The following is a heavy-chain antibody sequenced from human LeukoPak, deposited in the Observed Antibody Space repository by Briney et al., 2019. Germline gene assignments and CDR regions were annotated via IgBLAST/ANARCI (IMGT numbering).Heavy chain of an antibody. CDR1: GGSVSSGSYY. CDR3: ARSIVVVPAAGFDP. V-gene: IGHV4-61*01. J-gene: IGHJ5*02. Sequence: SETLSLTCTVSGGSVSSGSYYWNWIRQPPGKGLEWIGYIYYSGSTNYNPSLKSRVTISVDTSKNQFSLKLSSVTAADTAVYYCARSIVVVPAAGFDPWGQGTLVTVSS. D-gene: IGHD2-2*01. CDR2: IYYSGST.